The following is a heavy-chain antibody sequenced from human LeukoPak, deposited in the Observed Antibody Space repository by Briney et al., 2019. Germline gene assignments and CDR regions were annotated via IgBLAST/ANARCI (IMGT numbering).Heavy chain of an antibody. Sequence: GGSLRLSCAASGFTFSSCCMSWVRQAPGKGLEWVANIKQDGSEKYYVDSVKGRFTISRDNAKNSLYLQMNSLRAEDTAIYYCARGLGITIFGVVIKGLFDYWGQGTLVTVSS. D-gene: IGHD3-3*01. CDR2: IKQDGSEK. J-gene: IGHJ4*02. V-gene: IGHV3-7*04. CDR1: GFTFSSCC. CDR3: ARGLGITIFGVVIKGLFDY.